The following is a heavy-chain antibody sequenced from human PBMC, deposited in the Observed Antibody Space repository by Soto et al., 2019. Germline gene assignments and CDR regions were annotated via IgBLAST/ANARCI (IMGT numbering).Heavy chain of an antibody. D-gene: IGHD3-10*01. J-gene: IGHJ3*02. CDR1: GGSISSCY. Sequence: QVQLQESGPGLVKPSETLSLTCTVSGGSISSCYWSWIRQPPGKGLEWIGYIYYSGSTNYNPSLKSRVTISVDTSKNQFSLKLSSVTAADTAVYYCARLQGDGTVAFDIWGQGTMVTVSS. V-gene: IGHV4-59*08. CDR3: ARLQGDGTVAFDI. CDR2: IYYSGST.